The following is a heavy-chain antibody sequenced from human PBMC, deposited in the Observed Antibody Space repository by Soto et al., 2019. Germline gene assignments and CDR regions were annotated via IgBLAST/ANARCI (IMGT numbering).Heavy chain of an antibody. CDR1: GYTFSSHD. CDR3: ARGAGHDSEDD. J-gene: IGHJ4*02. CDR2: MNPNTGNT. D-gene: IGHD1-1*01. Sequence: QVQLVQSGAEVKKPGASVKVSCKASGYTFSSHDINWVRQATGQGLEWMGWMNPNTGNTGYEQKFQGRLTMTRNTSISTAYMELRSLRCEDTAVYYWARGAGHDSEDDWGQGTLVTVSS. V-gene: IGHV1-8*01.